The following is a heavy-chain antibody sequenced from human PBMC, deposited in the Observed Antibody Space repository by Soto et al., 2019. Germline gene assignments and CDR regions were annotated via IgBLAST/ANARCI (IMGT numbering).Heavy chain of an antibody. CDR3: PRNFRAAAVYYYYGMDV. CDR1: GGTGSSYA. V-gene: IGHV1-2*02. Sequence: ASGKVACKASGGTGSSYAISWVRQAPGQGLEWMGGINPNSGGTNYAQKLQGRVTMTTDTSTSTAYMELSSLRSDDTAVYYCPRNFRAAAVYYYYGMDVWGQGTTVTASS. J-gene: IGHJ6*01. D-gene: IGHD6-13*01. CDR2: INPNSGGT.